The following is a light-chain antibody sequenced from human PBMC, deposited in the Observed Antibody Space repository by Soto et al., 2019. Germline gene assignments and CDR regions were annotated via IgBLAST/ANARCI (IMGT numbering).Light chain of an antibody. CDR3: ASWNDRLSVRM. V-gene: IGLV1-44*01. CDR2: SFS. Sequence: QSVLTQPPSASGTPGQRVTISCSGSSSNIGSNAVNWYQQLPATAPKLLIASFSQRPSGVPDRFSVSKSGTLASLDISGLQSDDEADYYWASWNDRLSVRMFGEGSKQTV. CDR1: SSNIGSNA. J-gene: IGLJ3*02.